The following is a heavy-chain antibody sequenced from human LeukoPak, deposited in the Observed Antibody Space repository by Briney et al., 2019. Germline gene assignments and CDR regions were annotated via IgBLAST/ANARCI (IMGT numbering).Heavy chain of an antibody. Sequence: ASVKVSCKASGYTFTSYGSSWVRQAPGQGLEWMGWISAYNGNTNYAQKLQGRVTMTTDTSTSTAYMELRSLRSDDTAVYYCARDISPMTAARPPFDYWGQATLVTVSS. CDR1: GYTFTSYG. V-gene: IGHV1-18*01. CDR2: ISAYNGNT. J-gene: IGHJ4*02. CDR3: ARDISPMTAARPPFDY. D-gene: IGHD6-6*01.